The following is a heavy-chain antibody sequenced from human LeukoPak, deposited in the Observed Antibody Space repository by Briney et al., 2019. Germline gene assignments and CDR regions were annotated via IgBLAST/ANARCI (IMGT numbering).Heavy chain of an antibody. CDR3: ARLYCDGGTCYSGFDI. J-gene: IGHJ3*02. D-gene: IGHD2-15*01. V-gene: IGHV3-7*04. Sequence: GGSLRLSCAASRFTFGNFWMGWVRQAPGKGLEWVANINQDGSEKKYVDSVKGRFTISRDNSKNSVSLQMSSLRAEDTAVYYCARLYCDGGTCYSGFDIWGQGTMVTVSS. CDR1: RFTFGNFW. CDR2: INQDGSEK.